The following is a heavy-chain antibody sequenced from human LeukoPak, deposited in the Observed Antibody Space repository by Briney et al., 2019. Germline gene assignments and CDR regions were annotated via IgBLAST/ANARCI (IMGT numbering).Heavy chain of an antibody. CDR3: ARAPVLRYQLSNWFDP. J-gene: IGHJ5*02. Sequence: SETLSLTCAVSGGSISSGGYSWSWIRQPPGKGLEWIGYIYHSGSTNYNPSLKSRVTISVDKSKNQFSLKLSSVTAADTAVYYCARAPVLRYQLSNWFDPWGQGTLVIVSS. V-gene: IGHV4-30-2*01. CDR1: GGSISSGGYS. CDR2: IYHSGST. D-gene: IGHD2-2*01.